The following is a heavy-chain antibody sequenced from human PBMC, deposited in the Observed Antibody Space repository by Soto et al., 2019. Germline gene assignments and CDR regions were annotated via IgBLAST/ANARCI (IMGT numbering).Heavy chain of an antibody. CDR1: GGSVSSGSYY. D-gene: IGHD4-17*01. Sequence: PSETLSLTCTVSGGSVSSGSYYWSWIRQPPGKGLEWIGYIYYSGSTNYNPSLKSRVIISVDRSKNQFSLKLSSVTAADTAVYYCARETYGDYVGYFVPWGQGTLVTVSS. CDR2: IYYSGST. J-gene: IGHJ5*02. V-gene: IGHV4-61*01. CDR3: ARETYGDYVGYFVP.